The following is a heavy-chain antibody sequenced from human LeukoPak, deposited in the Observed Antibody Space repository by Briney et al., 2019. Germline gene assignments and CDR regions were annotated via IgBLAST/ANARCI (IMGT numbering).Heavy chain of an antibody. CDR2: ISAYNGNT. D-gene: IGHD2-15*01. J-gene: IGHJ4*02. V-gene: IGHV1-18*01. CDR1: GYTFTSYG. CDR3: ARDLRYCSGGSCYEGRYYFDY. Sequence: ASVKVSCKASGYTFTSYGISWVRQAPGQGLEWMGWISAYNGNTNYAQKLQGRVAMTTDTSTSTAYMELRSLRSDDTAVYYCARDLRYCSGGSCYEGRYYFDYWGQGTLVTVSS.